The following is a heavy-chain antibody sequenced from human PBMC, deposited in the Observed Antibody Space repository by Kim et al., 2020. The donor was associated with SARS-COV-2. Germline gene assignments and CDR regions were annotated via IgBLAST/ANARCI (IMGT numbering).Heavy chain of an antibody. CDR3: AKSWDSRGAGLEDY. CDR1: GFTFSNYG. Sequence: GGSLRLSCAASGFTFSNYGMHWVRQAPGKGPEWVALISHDGSNKFYADSVKGRFTISRDNSKNTLYLQMNSLRAEDTAVYYCAKSWDSRGAGLEDYWGQGTLVTVSS. D-gene: IGHD3-22*01. J-gene: IGHJ4*02. CDR2: ISHDGSNK. V-gene: IGHV3-30*18.